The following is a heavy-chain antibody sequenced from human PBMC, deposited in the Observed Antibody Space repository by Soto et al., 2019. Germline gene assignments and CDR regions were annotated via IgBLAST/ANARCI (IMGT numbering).Heavy chain of an antibody. V-gene: IGHV4-59*01. J-gene: IGHJ5*02. D-gene: IGHD6-25*01. CDR2: VYFSGNA. CDR3: WSVRKRGYVLS. Sequence: PSETLSLTCTVSGGSLISYYWTWIRQSPGKGLEWIGYVYFSGNANYNPSLKSRVTISIDTSKNQFSLSLASVTAADTAFYDCWSVRKRGYVLSWGQRTLVTIAS. CDR1: GGSLISYY.